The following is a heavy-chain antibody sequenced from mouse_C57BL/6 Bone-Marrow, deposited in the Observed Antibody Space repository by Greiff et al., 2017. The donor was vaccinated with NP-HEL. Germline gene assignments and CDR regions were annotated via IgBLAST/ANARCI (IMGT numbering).Heavy chain of an antibody. CDR2: IYPGNSDT. J-gene: IGHJ3*01. CDR3: TRSDYDYDKAWFAY. Sequence: VQLQQSGTVLARPGASVKMSCKTSGYTFTSYWMHWVKQRPGQGLEWIGAIYPGNSDTSYNQKFKGKAKLTAVTSASTAYMELSSLTNEDSAVYYCTRSDYDYDKAWFAYWGQGTLVTVSA. D-gene: IGHD2-4*01. V-gene: IGHV1-5*01. CDR1: GYTFTSYW.